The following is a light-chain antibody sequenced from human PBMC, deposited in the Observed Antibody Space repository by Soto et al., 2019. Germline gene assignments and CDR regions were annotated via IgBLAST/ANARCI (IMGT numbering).Light chain of an antibody. V-gene: IGKV3-20*01. CDR1: QSVSSN. Sequence: EIVMTQSPATLSVSPGERATLSCRASQSVSSNLAWYQQKPGQAPRLLIYGASSRATGIPDRFSGSGSGTDFTLTICRLEPGGLAVYYCQQDGSSPLTFGGGTKVDI. CDR3: QQDGSSPLT. J-gene: IGKJ4*01. CDR2: GAS.